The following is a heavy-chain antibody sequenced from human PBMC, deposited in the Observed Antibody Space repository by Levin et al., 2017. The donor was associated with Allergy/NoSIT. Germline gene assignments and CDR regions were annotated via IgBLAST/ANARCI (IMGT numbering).Heavy chain of an antibody. CDR1: GGSISSGSYY. V-gene: IGHV4-61*02. D-gene: IGHD6-19*01. CDR3: ARDVTYSSGWYEGYYYYYYMDV. J-gene: IGHJ6*03. CDR2: IYTSGST. Sequence: ASETLSLTCTVSGGSISSGSYYWSWIRQPAGKGLEWIGRIYTSGSTNYNPSLKSRVTISVDTSKNQFSLKLSSVTAADTAVYYCARDVTYSSGWYEGYYYYYYMDVWGKGTTVTVSS.